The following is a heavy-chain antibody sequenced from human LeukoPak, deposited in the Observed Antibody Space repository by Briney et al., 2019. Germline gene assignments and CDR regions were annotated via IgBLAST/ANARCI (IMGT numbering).Heavy chain of an antibody. Sequence: GGSLRLSCAASGFTFSSYSMNWVRQAPGKGLEWVSSISSSSSHIYYADSVKGRFTISRDNAKNSLYLQMNSLRAEDTAVYYCTTDDDSGWYSFAYWGQGTLVTVSS. V-gene: IGHV3-21*01. D-gene: IGHD6-19*01. J-gene: IGHJ4*02. CDR1: GFTFSSYS. CDR3: TTDDDSGWYSFAY. CDR2: ISSSSSHI.